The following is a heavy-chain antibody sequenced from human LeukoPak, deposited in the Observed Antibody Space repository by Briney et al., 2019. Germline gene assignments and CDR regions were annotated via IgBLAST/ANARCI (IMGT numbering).Heavy chain of an antibody. CDR2: IYSGGST. D-gene: IGHD4-17*01. CDR1: GFTFSSYG. J-gene: IGHJ4*02. Sequence: GGSLRLSCAASGFTFSSYGMHWVRQAPGKGLEWVSGIYSGGSTYYADSVKGRFTISRDNSKNTLYLQMNSLRAEDTAVYYCARDDPGDPFDYWGQGTLVTVSS. V-gene: IGHV3-NL1*01. CDR3: ARDDPGDPFDY.